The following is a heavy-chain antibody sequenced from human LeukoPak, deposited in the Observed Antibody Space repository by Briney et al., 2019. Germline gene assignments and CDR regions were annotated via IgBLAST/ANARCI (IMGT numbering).Heavy chain of an antibody. Sequence: GESLKISCEGSGYSFGSYWIGWVRQMPGKGLEWMGIIYPDDSDTTYSPSFQGQVTISADKSISTAYLQWSSLKASDTAMYYCARVYYYDRSAFLGHWGQGTLVTVSS. CDR1: GYSFGSYW. CDR3: ARVYYYDRSAFLGH. J-gene: IGHJ4*02. CDR2: IYPDDSDT. V-gene: IGHV5-51*01. D-gene: IGHD3-22*01.